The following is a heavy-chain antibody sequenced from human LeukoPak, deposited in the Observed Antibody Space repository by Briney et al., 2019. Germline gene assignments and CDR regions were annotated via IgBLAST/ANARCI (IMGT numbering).Heavy chain of an antibody. CDR2: IYHSGST. D-gene: IGHD3-10*01. Sequence: SETLSLTCAVSGGSISSSNWWSWVRQPPGKGLEWIGEIYHSGSTNYNPSLKSRVTISVDKSKNQFSLKLSSVTAADTAVYYCARGGPGVTMVRGVTKRANWFDPWGQGTLVTVSS. CDR3: ARGGPGVTMVRGVTKRANWFDP. CDR1: GGSISSSNW. J-gene: IGHJ5*02. V-gene: IGHV4-4*02.